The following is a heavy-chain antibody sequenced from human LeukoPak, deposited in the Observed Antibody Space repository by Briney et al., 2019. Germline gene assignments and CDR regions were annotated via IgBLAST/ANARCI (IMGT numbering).Heavy chain of an antibody. CDR2: ISGSGGST. J-gene: IGHJ4*02. CDR1: GFTFSSYA. V-gene: IGHV3-23*01. Sequence: TGGSLRLSCAASGFTFSSYAMSWVRQAPGKGLEWVSAISGSGGSTYYADSVKGRFTISRDNSKNTLYLQMNSLRAEGTAVYYCAKDSIMITFGGVTNFEDYWGQGTLVTVSS. CDR3: AKDSIMITFGGVTNFEDY. D-gene: IGHD3-16*01.